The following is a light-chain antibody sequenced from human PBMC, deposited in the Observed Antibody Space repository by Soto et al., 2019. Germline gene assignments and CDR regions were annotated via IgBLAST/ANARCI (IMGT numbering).Light chain of an antibody. J-gene: IGKJ4*01. CDR1: QSVSSY. V-gene: IGKV3-11*01. CDR3: QQRSNWPLLT. Sequence: EMVLTQSPATLSLSPGERATLSCRSSQSVSSYLAWYQQKPGQAPRLLIYDASNRATGIPARFSGSGSGTDFTLTISSLEPDDFAVYYCQQRSNWPLLTLGGGTKVQIK. CDR2: DAS.